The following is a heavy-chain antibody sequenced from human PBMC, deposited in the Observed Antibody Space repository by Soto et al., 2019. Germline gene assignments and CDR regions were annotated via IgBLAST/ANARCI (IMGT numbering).Heavy chain of an antibody. CDR3: ARGGSLYYDFWSGYYSSIHDAFDI. V-gene: IGHV3-30-3*01. J-gene: IGHJ3*02. CDR2: ISYDGSNK. Sequence: GGSLRLSGAASGFTFSSYAMHWVRQAPGKGLEWVAVISYDGSNKYYADSVKGRFTISRDNSKNTLYLQMNSLRAEDTAVYYCARGGSLYYDFWSGYYSSIHDAFDIWGQGTMVTVSS. CDR1: GFTFSSYA. D-gene: IGHD3-3*01.